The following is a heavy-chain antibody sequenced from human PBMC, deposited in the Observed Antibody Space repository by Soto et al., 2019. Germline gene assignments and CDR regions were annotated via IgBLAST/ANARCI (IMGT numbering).Heavy chain of an antibody. V-gene: IGHV1-69*12. CDR2: IIPIFGTA. J-gene: IGHJ4*02. D-gene: IGHD4-17*01. CDR1: GGTFSSYA. CDR3: ARDRDYGDYERVFDY. Sequence: QVQLVQSGAEVKKPGSSVKVSCKASGGTFSSYAISWVRQAPGQGLEWMGGIIPIFGTANYAQKFQGRVRITADEFTSKAYMELSSLRSEDTAVYYCARDRDYGDYERVFDYWGQGTLVTVSS.